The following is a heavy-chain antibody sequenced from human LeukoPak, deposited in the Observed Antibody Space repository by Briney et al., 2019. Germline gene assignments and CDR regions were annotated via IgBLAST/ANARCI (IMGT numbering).Heavy chain of an antibody. V-gene: IGHV1-2*02. Sequence: GASVKVSCEASGYTFTGYYMHCVRHAPGQGVEWMGCINPNRGGTNYAQKFQGRVTITRDTSISTAYMELSRLRSDDTAVYYCARDPVTIFGVVSDWFDPWGQGTLVTVSS. CDR3: ARDPVTIFGVVSDWFDP. CDR2: INPNRGGT. CDR1: GYTFTGYY. J-gene: IGHJ5*02. D-gene: IGHD3-3*01.